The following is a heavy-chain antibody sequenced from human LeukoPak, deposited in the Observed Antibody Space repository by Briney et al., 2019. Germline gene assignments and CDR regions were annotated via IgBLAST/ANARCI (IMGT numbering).Heavy chain of an antibody. CDR3: ARRFRD. V-gene: IGHV3-48*03. J-gene: IGHJ4*02. CDR2: IKSDGSLK. CDR1: GLTFSGFE. Sequence: GGSLRLSCVGSGLTFSGFELNWVRQVPGKGLEWVSYIKSDGSLKTYADAVKGRFAISRDNAKNSLYLQMNSLRAEDTAVYYCARRFRDWGQGILVTVSS.